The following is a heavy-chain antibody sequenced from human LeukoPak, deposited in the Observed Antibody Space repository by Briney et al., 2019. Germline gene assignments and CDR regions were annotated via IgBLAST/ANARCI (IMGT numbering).Heavy chain of an antibody. J-gene: IGHJ4*02. CDR3: ARKMQLVGATTGSSFDY. Sequence: GGSLRLSCAASGFTFSSYGMHWVRQAPGKGLEWVAVISYDGSNKYYADSVKGRFTISRDNSKNTLYLQMNSLRAEDTAVYYCARKMQLVGATTGSSFDYWGQGTLVTVSS. CDR1: GFTFSSYG. D-gene: IGHD1-26*01. CDR2: ISYDGSNK. V-gene: IGHV3-30*03.